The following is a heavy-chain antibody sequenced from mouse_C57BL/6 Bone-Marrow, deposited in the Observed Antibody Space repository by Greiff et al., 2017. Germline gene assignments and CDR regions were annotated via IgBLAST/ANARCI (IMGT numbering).Heavy chain of an antibody. CDR3: ARPDYYGAMDY. J-gene: IGHJ4*01. CDR2: IDPSDSYT. CDR1: GYTFTSYW. D-gene: IGHD1-2*01. V-gene: IGHV1-50*01. Sequence: VQLQQPGAELVKPGASVKLSCKASGYTFTSYWMQWVKQRPGQGLEWIGEIDPSDSYTNYNQKFKGKATLTVDTSSSTAYMQLSSLTSEDSAVYYCARPDYYGAMDYWGQGTSVTVSS.